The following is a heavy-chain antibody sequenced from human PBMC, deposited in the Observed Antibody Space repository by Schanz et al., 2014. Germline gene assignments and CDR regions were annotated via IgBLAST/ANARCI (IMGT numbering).Heavy chain of an antibody. Sequence: QVQVVQSGAELKKPGASVKVSCKASGYTFSSHGIHWLRQAPGQSLEWMGWINTANGNAKYSANFQARVTITRDTSATTAYMELTNLRSDDTAVYYCARSAGRDFWSGYYTRFDYWGQGTLVTVSS. D-gene: IGHD3-3*01. CDR2: INTANGNA. V-gene: IGHV1-3*04. CDR1: GYTFSSHG. J-gene: IGHJ4*02. CDR3: ARSAGRDFWSGYYTRFDY.